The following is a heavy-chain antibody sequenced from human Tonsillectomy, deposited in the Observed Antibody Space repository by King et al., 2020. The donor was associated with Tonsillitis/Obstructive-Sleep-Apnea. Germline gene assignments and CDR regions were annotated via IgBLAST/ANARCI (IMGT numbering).Heavy chain of an antibody. D-gene: IGHD1-26*01. V-gene: IGHV3-33*01. J-gene: IGHJ3*02. CDR1: GFTFSSYG. CDR2: IWYDGSNK. Sequence: VQLVESGGGVVQPGRSLRLSCAASGFTFSSYGMHWVRQAPGKGLEWVAVIWYDGSNKYYADSVKGRFPISRDNSKNTLYLQMNSLRAEDTAVYYCARDRGGSHDHDAFDIWGQGTMVTVSS. CDR3: ARDRGGSHDHDAFDI.